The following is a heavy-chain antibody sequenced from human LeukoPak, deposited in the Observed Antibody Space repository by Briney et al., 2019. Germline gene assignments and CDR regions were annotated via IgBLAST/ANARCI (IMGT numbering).Heavy chain of an antibody. Sequence: PGGSLRLSCAASGFTVSSNYMSWVRQAPGKGLEWVSVIYSGGSTYYADSVKGGFTISRNNSKNTLYLQMNSLRAEDTAVYYCASLRSPGTVIDYWGQGTLVTVSS. D-gene: IGHD4-17*01. V-gene: IGHV3-53*04. CDR1: GFTVSSNY. CDR2: IYSGGST. CDR3: ASLRSPGTVIDY. J-gene: IGHJ4*02.